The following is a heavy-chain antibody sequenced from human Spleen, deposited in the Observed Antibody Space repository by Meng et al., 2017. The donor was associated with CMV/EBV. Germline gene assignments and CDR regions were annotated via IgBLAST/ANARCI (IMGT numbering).Heavy chain of an antibody. CDR2: IRSEANSYAT. D-gene: IGHD2-21*01. CDR3: TTYSDPFDI. Sequence: GESLKISCAASGFSFSGSAIHWVRQASGKGLEWVGRIRSEANSYATAYAASVKGRFTISRDDSKNTAYLQMNSLKTEDTAVYYCTTYSDPFDIWGQGTMVTVSS. J-gene: IGHJ3*02. CDR1: GFSFSGSA. V-gene: IGHV3-73*01.